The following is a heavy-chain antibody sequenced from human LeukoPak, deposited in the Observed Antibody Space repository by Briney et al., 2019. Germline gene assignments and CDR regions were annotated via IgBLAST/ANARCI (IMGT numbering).Heavy chain of an antibody. CDR2: IYANGNT. D-gene: IGHD3-22*01. CDR1: GFTVSNNF. V-gene: IGHV3-53*01. Sequence: PGGSLRLSCAVSGFTVSNNFLSWVRQAPGKGLQWVTVIYANGNTYYADSVKGRFTISRDNSKNTLYLQMNSLRAEDTAVYYCAKGGGVTYYYDSSGYHWGQGTLVTVSS. CDR3: AKGGGVTYYYDSSGYH. J-gene: IGHJ4*02.